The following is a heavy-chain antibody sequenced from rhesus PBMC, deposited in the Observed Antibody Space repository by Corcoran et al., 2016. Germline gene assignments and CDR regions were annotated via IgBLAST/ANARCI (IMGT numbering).Heavy chain of an antibody. Sequence: QVQLQESGPGLVKPSETLSLTCAVSGGSISSNYWSWIRQPPGKGLEWIGRISRSGGSPNYNPPHKSPVTISTDTAKNQFSLKLSSVTAADTAVYYCAREEYLDWLLHYYFDYWGQGVLVTVSS. D-gene: IGHD3-3*01. J-gene: IGHJ4*01. CDR2: ISRSGGSP. CDR1: GGSISSNY. V-gene: IGHV4-173*01. CDR3: AREEYLDWLLHYYFDY.